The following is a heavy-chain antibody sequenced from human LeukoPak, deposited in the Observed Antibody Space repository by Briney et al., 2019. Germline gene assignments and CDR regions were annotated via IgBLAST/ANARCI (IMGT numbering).Heavy chain of an antibody. D-gene: IGHD4-17*01. CDR1: GGSISSYY. CDR3: ARDRGDYDY. V-gene: IGHV4-59*01. CDR2: IYYSGST. J-gene: IGHJ4*02. Sequence: TSETLSLTCTVSGGSISSYYRSWTRQPPGKGLEWIGYIYYSGSTNYNPSLKSRVTISVDTSKNQFSLKLSSVTAADTAVYYCARDRGDYDYWGQGTLVTVSS.